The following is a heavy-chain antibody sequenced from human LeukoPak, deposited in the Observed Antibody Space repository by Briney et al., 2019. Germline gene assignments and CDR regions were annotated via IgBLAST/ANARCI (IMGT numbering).Heavy chain of an antibody. CDR3: ASSSPVYSYGLMDV. D-gene: IGHD5-18*01. Sequence: SETLSLTCTVSGGSISSSNWWSWVRQPPGKGLEWIGEIYHSGSTNYNPSLKSRVTISVDKSKNQFSLKLSSVTAADTAVYHCASSSPVYSYGLMDVWGQGTTVTVSS. CDR2: IYHSGST. J-gene: IGHJ6*02. V-gene: IGHV4-4*02. CDR1: GGSISSSNW.